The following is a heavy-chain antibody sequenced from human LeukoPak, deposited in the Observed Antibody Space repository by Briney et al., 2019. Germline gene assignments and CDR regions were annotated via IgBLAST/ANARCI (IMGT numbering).Heavy chain of an antibody. CDR3: ARFGYYDSSGYYLFDY. Sequence: ASAKVSCKASGYTFTGYYMHWVRQAPGQGLEWMGWINPNSDGTNYAQKFQGRVTMTRDTSISTAYMELSRLRSDDTAVYYCARFGYYDSSGYYLFDYWGQGTLVTVSS. CDR1: GYTFTGYY. D-gene: IGHD3-22*01. CDR2: INPNSDGT. J-gene: IGHJ4*02. V-gene: IGHV1-2*02.